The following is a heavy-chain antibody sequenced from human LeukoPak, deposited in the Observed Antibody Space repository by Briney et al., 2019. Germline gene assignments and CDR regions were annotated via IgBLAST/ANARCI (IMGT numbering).Heavy chain of an antibody. V-gene: IGHV3-30-3*01. CDR1: GFTFSSYA. Sequence: GGSLRLSCAASGFTFSSYAMHWVRQAPGKGLEWVAVISYDGSNKYYADSVKGRFTISRDNSKNTLYLQMNSLRAEDTAVYYCARVWTAGPFDYWGQGTLVTVSS. J-gene: IGHJ4*02. D-gene: IGHD6-13*01. CDR3: ARVWTAGPFDY. CDR2: ISYDGSNK.